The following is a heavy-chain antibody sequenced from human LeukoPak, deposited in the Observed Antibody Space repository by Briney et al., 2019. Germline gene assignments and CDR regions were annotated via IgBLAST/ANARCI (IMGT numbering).Heavy chain of an antibody. J-gene: IGHJ4*02. Sequence: PSETLSLTCAVYGGSFSGYCWSWIRQPPGKGLEWIGEINHSGSTNYNPSLKSRVTISVDTSKNQFSLKLSSVTAADTAVYYCARGYGSGSYSIGYWGQGTLVTVSS. D-gene: IGHD3-10*01. CDR1: GGSFSGYC. CDR3: ARGYGSGSYSIGY. CDR2: INHSGST. V-gene: IGHV4-34*01.